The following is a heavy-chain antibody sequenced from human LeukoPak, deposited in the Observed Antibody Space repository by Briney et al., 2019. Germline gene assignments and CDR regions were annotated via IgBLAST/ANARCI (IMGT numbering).Heavy chain of an antibody. J-gene: IGHJ3*02. CDR2: IYYSGST. CDR3: ARTSGGYPGDAFDI. CDR1: GGSISSGGYY. Sequence: PSQTLSLTCTVSGGSISSGGYYWSWIRQHPGKGLEWIGYIYYSGSTYYNPSPKSRVTISVDTSKNQFSLKLSSVTAADTAVYYCARTSGGYPGDAFDIWGQGTMVTVSS. D-gene: IGHD1-26*01. V-gene: IGHV4-31*03.